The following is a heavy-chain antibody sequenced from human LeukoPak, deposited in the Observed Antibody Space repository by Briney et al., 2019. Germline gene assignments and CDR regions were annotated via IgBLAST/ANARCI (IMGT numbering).Heavy chain of an antibody. D-gene: IGHD1-26*01. Sequence: SETLSLTCTVSGGSISSYYWSWIRQPAGKGLEWIGRIYTSGSTNYNPSLKSRVTISVDTSKNQFSLKLSSVTAADTAVYYCARVTGRWELKGAFDIWGQGTMVTVSS. V-gene: IGHV4-4*07. CDR2: IYTSGST. CDR1: GGSISSYY. CDR3: ARVTGRWELKGAFDI. J-gene: IGHJ3*02.